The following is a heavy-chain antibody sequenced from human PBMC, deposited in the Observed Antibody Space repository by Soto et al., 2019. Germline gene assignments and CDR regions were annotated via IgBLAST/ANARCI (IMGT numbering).Heavy chain of an antibody. V-gene: IGHV4-61*01. CDR2: IDYSGST. CDR1: GGSVRSGSYY. D-gene: IGHD2-2*01. J-gene: IGHJ5*02. CDR3: ARRPSGYCISTSCPNWFDP. Sequence: QVQLQESGPGLVKPSDTLSLTCTVSGGSVRSGSYYWSWIRQPPGKGQEWIGYIDYSGSTNYNPSLKSRVTISVDTSKNQFSLKLSSVTAADTAVYYCARRPSGYCISTSCPNWFDPWGQGTLVTVSS.